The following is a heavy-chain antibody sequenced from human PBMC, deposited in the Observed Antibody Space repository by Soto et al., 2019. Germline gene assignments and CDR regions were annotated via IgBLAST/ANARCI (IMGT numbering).Heavy chain of an antibody. V-gene: IGHV4-31*03. CDR2: VYYSGST. Sequence: QVQLQESGPGLVKPSQTLSLTCTVSGGSISSGGYYWSWIRQHPGKGLEWIGCVYYSGSTYYNPSLKRRLTLSVDTSKNQSSLKLRCVTAADTAVYYCARGPPLGYWGQGTLVTVSS. J-gene: IGHJ4*02. CDR3: ARGPPLGY. CDR1: GGSISSGGYY.